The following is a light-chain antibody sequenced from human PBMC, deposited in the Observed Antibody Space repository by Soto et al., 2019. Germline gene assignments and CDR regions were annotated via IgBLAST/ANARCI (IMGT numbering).Light chain of an antibody. CDR2: EVS. Sequence: QSALTQPASVSGSPGQSITISCTGTSSDVGGYNYVSWYQQHPGTAPKLMIYEVSHRPSGVSNRFSGSKSGNTASLTISGLQAEDEADYYCSSYTSSSTGVFGGGTKLTVL. J-gene: IGLJ3*02. CDR1: SSDVGGYNY. V-gene: IGLV2-14*01. CDR3: SSYTSSSTGV.